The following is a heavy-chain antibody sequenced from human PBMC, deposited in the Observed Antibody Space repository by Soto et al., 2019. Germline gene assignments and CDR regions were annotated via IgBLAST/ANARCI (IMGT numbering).Heavy chain of an antibody. CDR2: MNPNSGNT. Sequence: QVQLVQSGAAVKKPGASVKVSCKASGYTFTSYDINWVRKATGQGIEWMGWMNPNSGNTGYAQKFQGRVTMTRNTAICTAYMELSSLRSEDTDVYFCASEKTSCGMDVWGQGTTVTVSS. CDR3: ASEKTSCGMDV. J-gene: IGHJ6*02. V-gene: IGHV1-8*01. CDR1: GYTFTSYD.